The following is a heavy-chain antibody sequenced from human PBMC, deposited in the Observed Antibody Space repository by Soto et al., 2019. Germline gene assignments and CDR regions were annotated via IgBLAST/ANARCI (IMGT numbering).Heavy chain of an antibody. CDR2: IYWDDDK. CDR3: AHRGGCSGGSCYSVNWFEP. V-gene: IGHV2-5*02. CDR1: GFSLSTSGVG. J-gene: IGHJ5*02. D-gene: IGHD2-15*01. Sequence: SGPTLVNPTQTLTLTCTFSGFSLSTSGVGVGWIRQPPGKALEWLALIYWDDDKRYSPSLKSRLTITKDTSKNQVVLTMTNMDPVDTATYYCAHRGGCSGGSCYSVNWFEPWGQGTLVTVSS.